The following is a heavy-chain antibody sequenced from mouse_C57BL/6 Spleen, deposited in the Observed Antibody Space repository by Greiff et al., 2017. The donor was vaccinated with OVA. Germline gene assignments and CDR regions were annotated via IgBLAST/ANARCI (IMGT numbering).Heavy chain of an antibody. V-gene: IGHV1-26*01. Sequence: VQLQQSGPELVKPGASVKISCKASGYTFTDYYMNWVKQSHGKSLEWIGDINPNNGGTSYNQKFKGKATLTVDKSSSTAYMELRSLTSEDSAVYYCARRGWVVASSYWYFDVWGTGTTVTVSS. D-gene: IGHD1-1*01. CDR1: GYTFTDYY. CDR3: ARRGWVVASSYWYFDV. J-gene: IGHJ1*03. CDR2: INPNNGGT.